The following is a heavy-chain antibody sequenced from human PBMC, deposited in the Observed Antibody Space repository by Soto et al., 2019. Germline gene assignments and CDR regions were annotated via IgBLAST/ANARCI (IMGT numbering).Heavy chain of an antibody. J-gene: IGHJ4*02. V-gene: IGHV4-39*01. CDR3: ARPATGLDSSGYYFDY. D-gene: IGHD3-22*01. Sequence: QLQLQESGPGLVKPSETLSLTCTVSGGSISSSSYYWGWIRQPPGKGLEWIGSIYYSGSTYYNPSLKSRVTISVDTSKNQFSLKLSSVTAADTAVYYCARPATGLDSSGYYFDYWGQGTLVTVSS. CDR1: GGSISSSSYY. CDR2: IYYSGST.